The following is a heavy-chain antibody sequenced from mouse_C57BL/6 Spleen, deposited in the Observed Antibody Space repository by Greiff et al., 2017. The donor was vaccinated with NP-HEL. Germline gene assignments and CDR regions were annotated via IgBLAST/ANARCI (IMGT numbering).Heavy chain of an antibody. Sequence: QVQLQQPGAELVMPGASVKLSCKASGYTFTSYWMHWVKQRPGQGLEWIGEIDPSDSYTNYNQKFKGKSTLTVDKSSSTAYMQLSSLTSEDSAVYYCATRNWDVGAWFAYWGQGTLVTVSA. J-gene: IGHJ3*01. D-gene: IGHD4-1*02. CDR3: ATRNWDVGAWFAY. CDR1: GYTFTSYW. V-gene: IGHV1-69*01. CDR2: IDPSDSYT.